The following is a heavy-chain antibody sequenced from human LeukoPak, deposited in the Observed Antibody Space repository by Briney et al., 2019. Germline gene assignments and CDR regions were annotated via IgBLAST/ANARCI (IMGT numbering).Heavy chain of an antibody. Sequence: SGGSLGLSCAASGFPFITYAMSWVRQAPGKGLEGVSGVSGSGGITYHADSVKGRFTISRDNSRNTLYMQMNSLRAEDTAVYYCAKDAESSTSPYYFDYWGQGSLVTVTS. J-gene: IGHJ4*02. CDR3: AKDAESSTSPYYFDY. V-gene: IGHV3-23*01. CDR1: GFPFITYA. CDR2: VSGSGGIT. D-gene: IGHD2-2*01.